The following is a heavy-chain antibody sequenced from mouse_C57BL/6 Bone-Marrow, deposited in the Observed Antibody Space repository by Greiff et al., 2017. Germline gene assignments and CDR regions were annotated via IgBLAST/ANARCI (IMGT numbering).Heavy chain of an antibody. D-gene: IGHD1-1*01. CDR1: GYTFTSSG. Sequence: QVQLQQSGAELARPGASVKLSCKASGYTFTSSGISWVKQRTGQGLEWIGEIYPRSGNTYYNEKFKGKATLTADKSSSTAYMELRSLTSEDSAVYFCARSGYYYGSSYYAMDYWGQGTSVTVSS. J-gene: IGHJ4*01. V-gene: IGHV1-81*01. CDR3: ARSGYYYGSSYYAMDY. CDR2: IYPRSGNT.